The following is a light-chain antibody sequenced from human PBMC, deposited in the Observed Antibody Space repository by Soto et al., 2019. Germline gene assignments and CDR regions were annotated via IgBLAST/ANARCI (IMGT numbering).Light chain of an antibody. V-gene: IGKV3-20*01. CDR3: QQYGSSRDT. CDR2: GAS. CDR1: QSVAGNS. J-gene: IGKJ2*01. Sequence: EIVLTQSPVTLSLSPGERATLSCRASQSVAGNSLAWYRHKPGQAPKLVIYGASSRSAGVPDRFVGSGSGTDFTLTISRLEHEDFAVYYCQQYGSSRDTFGQGTKLEIK.